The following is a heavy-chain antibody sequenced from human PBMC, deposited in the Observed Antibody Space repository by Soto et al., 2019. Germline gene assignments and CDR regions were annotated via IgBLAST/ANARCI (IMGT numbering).Heavy chain of an antibody. V-gene: IGHV3-53*01. Sequence: EVQLVESGGGLIQPGGSLRLSCAASGFAVSSKYMTWVRQAPGKGLEWVSVIYGGGTTYYADSVKGRFTISRDTSKNTLYLQMNSLRAEDTAVYYCVPTTGSPVFDFWCQGTLVTVSS. D-gene: IGHD1-1*01. CDR2: IYGGGTT. CDR3: VPTTGSPVFDF. J-gene: IGHJ4*02. CDR1: GFAVSSKY.